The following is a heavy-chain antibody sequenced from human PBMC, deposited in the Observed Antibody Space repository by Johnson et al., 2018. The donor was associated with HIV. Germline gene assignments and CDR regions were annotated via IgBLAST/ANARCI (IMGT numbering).Heavy chain of an antibody. CDR3: AKGGYSGCSVCAFDI. CDR1: GFTVSRNY. D-gene: IGHD6-19*01. Sequence: VLLVESGGGVVQPGRSLRLSCAASGFTVSRNYMSWVREAPGKGLEWVSGINWNGGSTGYVDSVKGRFTISRDNAKNSLYLQMNSLTTEDTAMYYCAKGGYSGCSVCAFDIWGQGTMVNVSS. CDR2: INWNGGST. V-gene: IGHV3-20*04. J-gene: IGHJ3*02.